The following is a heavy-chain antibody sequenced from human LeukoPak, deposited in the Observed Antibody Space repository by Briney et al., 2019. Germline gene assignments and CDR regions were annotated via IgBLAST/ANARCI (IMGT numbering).Heavy chain of an antibody. J-gene: IGHJ3*02. CDR1: GGSFSGYY. V-gene: IGHV4-59*01. D-gene: IGHD3-22*01. CDR2: IYYSGST. Sequence: PSETLSLTCAVYGGSFSGYYWSWIRQPPGKGLEWIGYIYYSGSTNYNPSLKSRVTISVDTSKNQFSLKLSSVTAADTAVYYCATYTYYYDSSGFRFAFDIWGQGTMVTVSS. CDR3: ATYTYYYDSSGFRFAFDI.